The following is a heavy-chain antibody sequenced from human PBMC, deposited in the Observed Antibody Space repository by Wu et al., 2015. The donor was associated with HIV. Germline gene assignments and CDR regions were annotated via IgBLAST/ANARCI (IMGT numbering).Heavy chain of an antibody. D-gene: IGHD3-16*01. CDR1: GGTFSRYA. J-gene: IGHJ4*02. Sequence: QVQLVQSGAEVKKPGSSVKVSCKASGGTFSRYAISWVRQAPGQGLEWMGGIIPIFGTANNAQKFQGRVTITADESSTTAYMELSSLRSEDTAVYYCARERYYDYRPEGYWGQGTLVTVSS. V-gene: IGHV1-69*12. CDR3: ARERYYDYRPEGY. CDR2: IIPIFGTA.